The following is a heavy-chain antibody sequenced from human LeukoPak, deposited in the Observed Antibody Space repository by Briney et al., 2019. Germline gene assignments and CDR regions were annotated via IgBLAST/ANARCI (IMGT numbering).Heavy chain of an antibody. D-gene: IGHD3-22*01. V-gene: IGHV3-66*01. Sequence: PGGSLRLSCAASGFTVSSNYMSWVRQAPGKGLEWVSVIYSGGSTYYADSVKGRFTISRDNSKNTLYLQMNSLRAEDTAVYYCARDLVHYYDSSGYYNYYYGMDVWGQGTTVTVSS. CDR1: GFTVSSNY. CDR2: IYSGGST. J-gene: IGHJ6*02. CDR3: ARDLVHYYDSSGYYNYYYGMDV.